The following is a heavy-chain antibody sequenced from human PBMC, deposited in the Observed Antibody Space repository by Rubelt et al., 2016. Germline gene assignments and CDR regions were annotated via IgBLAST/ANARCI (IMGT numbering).Heavy chain of an antibody. Sequence: QLQLQESGPGLVKPSETLSLTCTVSGGSISSSSYYWGWIRQPPGKWLEWIGSIYYSGSTYYNPSLKSRVTISVDTSKNQFSLKLSSVTAADTAVYYCARHHYDFWSGSIKRFDYWGQGTLVTVSS. V-gene: IGHV4-39*01. J-gene: IGHJ4*02. D-gene: IGHD3-3*01. CDR2: IYYSGST. CDR3: ARHHYDFWSGSIKRFDY. CDR1: GGSISSSSYY.